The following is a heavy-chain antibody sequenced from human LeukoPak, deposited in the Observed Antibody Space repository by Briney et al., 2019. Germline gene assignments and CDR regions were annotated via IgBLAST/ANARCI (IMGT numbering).Heavy chain of an antibody. CDR2: ISSSSSYI. CDR3: ARGLRNSDYETPYYYYGMDV. D-gene: IGHD5-12*01. CDR1: GFTFSSYS. Sequence: GGSLRLSCAASGFTFSSYSMNWARQAPGKGLEWVSSISSSSSYIYYADSVKGRFTISRDNAKNSLYLQMNSLRAEDTAVYYCARGLRNSDYETPYYYYGMDVWGKGTTVTVSS. V-gene: IGHV3-21*01. J-gene: IGHJ6*04.